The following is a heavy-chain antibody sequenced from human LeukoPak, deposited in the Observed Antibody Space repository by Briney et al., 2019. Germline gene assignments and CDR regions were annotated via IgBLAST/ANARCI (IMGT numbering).Heavy chain of an antibody. Sequence: SETLSLTCTVSGGSISSYYWSWIRQPPGKGLEWIGYIYYSGSTNYNPSLKSRVTISVDTSKNQFSLKLSSVTAADTAVYCCARLYSRGVIVIFDYWGQGTLVTVSS. V-gene: IGHV4-59*01. D-gene: IGHD3-16*02. J-gene: IGHJ4*02. CDR2: IYYSGST. CDR1: GGSISSYY. CDR3: ARLYSRGVIVIFDY.